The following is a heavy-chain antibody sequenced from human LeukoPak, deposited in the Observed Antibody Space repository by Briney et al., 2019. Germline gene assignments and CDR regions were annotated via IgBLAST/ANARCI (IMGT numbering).Heavy chain of an antibody. CDR3: ARDPLSSSTSRGSNWFDP. J-gene: IGHJ5*02. CDR1: GYTFTSYG. V-gene: IGHV1-18*01. D-gene: IGHD2-2*01. CDR2: ISAYNGNT. Sequence: ASVKASCKASGYTFTSYGISWVRQAPGQGLEWMGWISAYNGNTNYAQKLQGRATMTTDTSTSTAYMELRSLRSDDTAVYYCARDPLSSSTSRGSNWFDPWGQGTLVTVSS.